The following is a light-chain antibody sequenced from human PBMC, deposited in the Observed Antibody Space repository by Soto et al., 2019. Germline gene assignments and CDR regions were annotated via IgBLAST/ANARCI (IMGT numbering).Light chain of an antibody. J-gene: IGKJ5*01. CDR1: QSVDSH. CDR2: GAS. Sequence: ETVMTQSPATLSVSPGERATLSCRASQSVDSHLAWYRQKPGQAPRLLIYGASTRATGIPARFSGSGSGTELTLTISRLQSEDFAVYYCQQYSNWPPITFGQGTRLEV. V-gene: IGKV3-15*01. CDR3: QQYSNWPPIT.